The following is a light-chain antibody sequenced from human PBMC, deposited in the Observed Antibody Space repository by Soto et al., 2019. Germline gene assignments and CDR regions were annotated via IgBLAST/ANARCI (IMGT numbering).Light chain of an antibody. CDR2: EVT. V-gene: IGLV2-18*02. CDR1: SSDVGKYDR. Sequence: QSALTQPPSVSGSTGQSVTISCTGTSSDVGKYDRVSWYQQFPGTAPKLIIYEVTNRPSGVPARFSGSKSGNTASLTISGLQAEDEADYYCSSYINTSRYLFGTGTKLTVL. CDR3: SSYINTSRYL. J-gene: IGLJ1*01.